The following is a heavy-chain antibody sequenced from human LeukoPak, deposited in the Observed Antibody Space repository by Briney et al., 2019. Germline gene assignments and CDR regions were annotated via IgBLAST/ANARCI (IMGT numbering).Heavy chain of an antibody. J-gene: IGHJ4*02. Sequence: PSETLSLTCTVSGGSISSSSYYWGRIRQPPGKGLEWIGSIYYSGSTYYNPSPKSRVTISVDTSKNQFSLKLSSVTAADTAVYYCARPANYDILTHFDYWGQGTLVTVSS. D-gene: IGHD3-9*01. CDR1: GGSISSSSYY. V-gene: IGHV4-39*01. CDR2: IYYSGST. CDR3: ARPANYDILTHFDY.